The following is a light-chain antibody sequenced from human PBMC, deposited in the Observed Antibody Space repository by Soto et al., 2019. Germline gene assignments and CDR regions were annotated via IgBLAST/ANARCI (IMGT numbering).Light chain of an antibody. V-gene: IGLV2-14*01. CDR3: SSYPTSSALV. CDR1: SSDVGGYDY. CDR2: EVT. J-gene: IGLJ2*01. Sequence: QSALTQPASVSGSPGQSITISCTGTSSDVGGYDYVSWYQQHPGKVPKLIIYEVTKRPSGVSHRFSGSKSGNAASLTISGLQAEDEADYYCSSYPTSSALVFGGGTKLTVL.